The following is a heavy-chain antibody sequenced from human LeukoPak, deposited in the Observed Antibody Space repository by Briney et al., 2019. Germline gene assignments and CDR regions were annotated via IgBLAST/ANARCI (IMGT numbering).Heavy chain of an antibody. CDR1: GGSISRTSYY. Sequence: SETLSLTCTVSGGSISRTSYYWDWIRQPPGKGLEWIGNVFDSGSTHYNPSLKSRVTISVDTSKNQFSLRLSSVTAADTAVYYCARSERYSSGWYFYFDYWGQGTLVTVSS. CDR3: ARSERYSSGWYFYFDY. D-gene: IGHD6-19*01. J-gene: IGHJ4*02. V-gene: IGHV4-39*01. CDR2: VFDSGST.